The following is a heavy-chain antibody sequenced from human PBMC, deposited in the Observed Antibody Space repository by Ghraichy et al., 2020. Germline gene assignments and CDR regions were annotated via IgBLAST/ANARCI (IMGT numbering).Heavy chain of an antibody. V-gene: IGHV1-69*13. Sequence: SVKVSCKASGGTFSSYAISWVRQAPGQGLEWMGGIIPIFGTANYAQKFQGRVTITADESTSTAYMELSSLRSEDTAVYYCARDRGRYCTNGVCEGEYYYYYMDVWGKGTTVTVSS. CDR3: ARDRGRYCTNGVCEGEYYYYYMDV. J-gene: IGHJ6*03. D-gene: IGHD2-8*01. CDR1: GGTFSSYA. CDR2: IIPIFGTA.